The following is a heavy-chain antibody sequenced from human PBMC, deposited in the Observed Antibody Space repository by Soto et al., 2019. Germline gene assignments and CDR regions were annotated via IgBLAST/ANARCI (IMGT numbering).Heavy chain of an antibody. CDR3: AREGLVLVPSTLYSEYYYYVMDF. J-gene: IGHJ6*02. CDR2: IIPRSATS. V-gene: IGHV1-69*13. CDR1: GDTFSTYT. Sequence: SVKVSCKASGDTFSTYTITWVRQAPGQGLEWMGGIIPRSATSNYAQKFQGRVTITADESTSTAYMELSSLRSEDTAVYYCAREGLVLVPSTLYSEYYYYVMDFCGRGTTVIGSS. D-gene: IGHD2-2*01.